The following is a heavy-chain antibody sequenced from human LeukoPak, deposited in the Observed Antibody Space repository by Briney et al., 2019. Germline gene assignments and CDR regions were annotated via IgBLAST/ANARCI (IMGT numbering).Heavy chain of an antibody. D-gene: IGHD2-2*01. CDR2: SSSSGSTV. J-gene: IGHJ4*02. CDR1: GFTLSSYE. CDR3: ARRYCSSTSCLLDY. V-gene: IGHV3-48*03. Sequence: GGSLRLSCVASGFTLSSYELNWVRQAPGKGLEWVSHSSSSGSTVYYADSVKGRFTISRDNAKNSLYLQMNSLRAEDTAVYYCARRYCSSTSCLLDYWGQGTLVTVSS.